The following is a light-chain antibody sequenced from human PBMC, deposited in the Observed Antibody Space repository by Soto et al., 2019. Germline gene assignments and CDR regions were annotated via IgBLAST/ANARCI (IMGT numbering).Light chain of an antibody. Sequence: DMQMTQSPSTLSASVGDRVTITCRASQSISSWLAWYQQKPGKAPKLPIYKASSLESGVPSRFSGSGSGTEFTLTISSLQPDDFATYYCQQYNSYPWTFGQGTKVDIK. J-gene: IGKJ1*01. V-gene: IGKV1-5*03. CDR1: QSISSW. CDR2: KAS. CDR3: QQYNSYPWT.